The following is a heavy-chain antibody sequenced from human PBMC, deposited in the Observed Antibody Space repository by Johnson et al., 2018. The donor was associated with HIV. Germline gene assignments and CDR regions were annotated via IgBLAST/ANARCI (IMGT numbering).Heavy chain of an antibody. J-gene: IGHJ3*01. CDR2: IGTKSDNYAT. CDR3: ARRTLGGYCPKGICPINAFDV. D-gene: IGHD2-8*01. Sequence: VQLVESGGGLVQPGGSVKLSCEGSGFTFSGSAMHWVRQSPGKGLEWVGHIGTKSDNYATEYAASLKGRFIVSSDDSKNTAYLQMNSLKIEDTAVYYCARRTLGGYCPKGICPINAFDVWGQGTTVTVAS. V-gene: IGHV3-73*01. CDR1: GFTFSGSA.